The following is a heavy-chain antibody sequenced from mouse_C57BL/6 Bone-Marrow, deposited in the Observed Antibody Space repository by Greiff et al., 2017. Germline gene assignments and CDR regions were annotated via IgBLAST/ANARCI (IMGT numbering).Heavy chain of an antibody. CDR3: ARDRAYYYGSSYRYYAMDY. CDR1: GYTFTDYY. Sequence: QVQLKESGPELVKPGASVKISCKASGYTFTDYYINWVKQRPGQGLEWIGWIFPGSGSTYYNEKFKGKATLTVDKSCSTAYMLLSSLTSEDSAVYFCARDRAYYYGSSYRYYAMDYWGQGTSVSVSS. V-gene: IGHV1-75*01. CDR2: IFPGSGST. J-gene: IGHJ4*01. D-gene: IGHD1-1*01.